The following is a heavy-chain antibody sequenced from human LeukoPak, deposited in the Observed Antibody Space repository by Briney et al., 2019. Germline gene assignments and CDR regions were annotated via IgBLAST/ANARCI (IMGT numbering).Heavy chain of an antibody. J-gene: IGHJ5*02. CDR2: INPNSGGT. CDR3: ARARRVILWFGELLDWFDP. Sequence: ASVKVSCKASGYTFTGYYMHWVRQAPGQGLEWMGWINPNSGGTNYAQKFQGRVTMTRDTSISTAYMELSRLRSDDTAVYYCARARRVILWFGELLDWFDPWGQGTLVTVSS. V-gene: IGHV1-2*02. CDR1: GYTFTGYY. D-gene: IGHD3-10*01.